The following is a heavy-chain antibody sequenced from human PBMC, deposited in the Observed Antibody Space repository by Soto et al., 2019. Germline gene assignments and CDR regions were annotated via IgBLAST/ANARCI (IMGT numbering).Heavy chain of an antibody. CDR1: GGTFSSYA. D-gene: IGHD3-22*01. CDR2: IIPIFGTA. J-gene: IGHJ3*02. V-gene: IGHV1-69*13. CDR3: ARDRDYYDSSGYVDAFDI. Sequence: ASVKVSCKASGGTFSSYAISWVRQAPGQGPEWMGGIIPIFGTANYAQKFQGRVTITADESTSTAYMELSSLRSEDTAVYYCARDRDYYDSSGYVDAFDIWGQGTMVTVS.